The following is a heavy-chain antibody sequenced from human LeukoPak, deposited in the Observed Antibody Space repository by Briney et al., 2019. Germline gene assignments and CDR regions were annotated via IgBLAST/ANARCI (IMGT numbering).Heavy chain of an antibody. V-gene: IGHV1-69*05. Sequence: LVKVSCKASGGTFSGYAISWVRQAPGQGLEWMGRIIPIFGTANYAQKFQGRVTITTDESTSTAHMELSSLRSEDTAVYYCATGPGYWNNDAFDIWGQGTMVTVSS. CDR2: IIPIFGTA. CDR1: GGTFSGYA. D-gene: IGHD1/OR15-1a*01. J-gene: IGHJ3*02. CDR3: ATGPGYWNNDAFDI.